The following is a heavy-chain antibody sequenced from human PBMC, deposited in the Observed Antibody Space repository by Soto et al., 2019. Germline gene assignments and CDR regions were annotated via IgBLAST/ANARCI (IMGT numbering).Heavy chain of an antibody. Sequence: SVKVSCKASGGTFSSYAISWVRQAPGQGLEWMGGIIPIFGTANYAQKFQGRVTITADESTSTAYMELSSLRSEDTAVYYCARDRSTTVTTGYGMDVWGQGTTVTVSS. J-gene: IGHJ6*02. CDR3: ARDRSTTVTTGYGMDV. CDR1: GGTFSSYA. CDR2: IIPIFGTA. V-gene: IGHV1-69*13. D-gene: IGHD4-17*01.